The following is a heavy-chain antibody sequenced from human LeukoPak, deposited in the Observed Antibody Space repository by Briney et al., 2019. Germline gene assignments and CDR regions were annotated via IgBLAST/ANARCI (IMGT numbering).Heavy chain of an antibody. CDR2: SYYSGST. Sequence: SETLSLTCTVSGGSISSRTYYWGWIRQPPGKELEWIGSSYYSGSTYYNPSLKSRVTISVDTSRNQFSLKLRSVTAADTAVYYCARLADCSSTRCHDYWGQGTLVTVSS. J-gene: IGHJ4*02. CDR3: ARLADCSSTRCHDY. D-gene: IGHD2-2*01. CDR1: GGSISSRTYY. V-gene: IGHV4-39*01.